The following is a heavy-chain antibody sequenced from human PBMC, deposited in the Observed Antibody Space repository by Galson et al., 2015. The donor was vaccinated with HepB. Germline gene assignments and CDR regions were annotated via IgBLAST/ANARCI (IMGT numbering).Heavy chain of an antibody. CDR1: GYTLTDYG. Sequence: SVKVSCKASGYTLTDYGITWVRQAPGQGLEWMGWISTYHGTTNYAQKLQGRVTMATDTSTSTAYMELRSLTSDDTAVYYCARISGSYYGDCWGQGTLVTVSS. J-gene: IGHJ4*02. CDR3: ARISGSYYGDC. CDR2: ISTYHGTT. V-gene: IGHV1-18*04. D-gene: IGHD1-26*01.